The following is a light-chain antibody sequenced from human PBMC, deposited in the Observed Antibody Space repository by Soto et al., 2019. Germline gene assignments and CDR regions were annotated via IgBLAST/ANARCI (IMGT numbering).Light chain of an antibody. V-gene: IGLV1-40*01. CDR1: FSNIGAGYD. Sequence: QSVLTQPPSVSGAPGQRVTISCTGSFSNIGAGYDVHWYQQLPGTAPKLLIYGNSNRPSGVPYRFSGSKSGTSASLAITGLQAEDEADYYCQSYDSSLSGVVFGGGTKLTVL. J-gene: IGLJ2*01. CDR2: GNS. CDR3: QSYDSSLSGVV.